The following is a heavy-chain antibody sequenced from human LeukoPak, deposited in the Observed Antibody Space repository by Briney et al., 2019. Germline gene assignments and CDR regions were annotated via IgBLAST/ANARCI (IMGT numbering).Heavy chain of an antibody. V-gene: IGHV1-2*02. CDR3: ARGRGTTMVRGVITNYFDL. J-gene: IGHJ2*01. D-gene: IGHD3-10*01. CDR2: IDPNSGGT. CDR1: EYTFTAHY. Sequence: ASVKVSCKASEYTFTAHYIHWVRQAPGQGLEWMGWIDPNSGGTNYAQRFLGSVTMTGDTSINTAFMELSRLRSDDTAIYYCARGRGTTMVRGVITNYFDLWGRGSLVTVSS.